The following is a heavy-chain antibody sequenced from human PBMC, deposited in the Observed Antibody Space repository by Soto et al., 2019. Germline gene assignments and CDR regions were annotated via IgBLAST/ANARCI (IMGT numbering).Heavy chain of an antibody. J-gene: IGHJ6*03. D-gene: IGHD7-27*01. CDR2: ISRSSGGI. V-gene: IGHV3-48*01. CDR1: GFTFDDYA. CDR3: ARDLSWGSNWYYYMDV. Sequence: GGSLRLSCAASGFTFDDYAMHWVRQAPGKGLEWVSDISRSSGGIDYADSVKGRFTVSRDNARNSLYLQMNSLRAEDTAVYYCARDLSWGSNWYYYMDVWGKGTTVTVSS.